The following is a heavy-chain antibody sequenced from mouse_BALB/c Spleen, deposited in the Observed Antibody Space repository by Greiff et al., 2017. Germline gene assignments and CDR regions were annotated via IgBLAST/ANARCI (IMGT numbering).Heavy chain of an antibody. V-gene: IGHV5-9-4*01. CDR2: ISSGGSYT. J-gene: IGHJ4*01. D-gene: IGHD1-1*01. Sequence: EVMLVESGGGLVKPGGSLKLSCAASGFTFSSYAMSWVRQSPEKRLEWVAEISSGGSYTYYPDTVTGRFTISRDNAKNTLYLEMSSLRSEDTAMYYCARVYGSSFYAMDYWGQGTSVTVSS. CDR1: GFTFSSYA. CDR3: ARVYGSSFYAMDY.